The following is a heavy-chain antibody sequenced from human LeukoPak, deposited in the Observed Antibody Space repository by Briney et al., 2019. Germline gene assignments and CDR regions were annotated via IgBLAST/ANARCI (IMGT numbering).Heavy chain of an antibody. CDR2: INPNSGGT. V-gene: IGHV1-2*02. Sequence: GASVKVSCKASGYTFTGYYMHWVRQAPGQGLEWMGWINPNSGGTNYAQKFQGRVTMTRDTSISTAYMELSRLRSDDTAVYYCARRPLWFGEEERYGMDVWGQGTTVTVSS. D-gene: IGHD3-10*01. CDR3: ARRPLWFGEEERYGMDV. J-gene: IGHJ6*02. CDR1: GYTFTGYY.